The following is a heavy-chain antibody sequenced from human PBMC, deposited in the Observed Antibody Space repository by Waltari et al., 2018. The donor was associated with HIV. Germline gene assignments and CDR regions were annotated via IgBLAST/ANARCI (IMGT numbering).Heavy chain of an antibody. CDR2: VNTANGHT. CDR1: GYSFTSHA. Sequence: VQLVQSGAEEKKPGASVKISCKASGYSFTSHAIHWVRQAPGQRLEGVGVVNTANGHTKESQNFQGRVTITRDTSATTASMELNSLRSEDTAVYYCARGMSLIRVIAVAMDVWGQGTTVTVSS. CDR3: ARGMSLIRVIAVAMDV. J-gene: IGHJ6*02. V-gene: IGHV1-3*04. D-gene: IGHD6-19*01.